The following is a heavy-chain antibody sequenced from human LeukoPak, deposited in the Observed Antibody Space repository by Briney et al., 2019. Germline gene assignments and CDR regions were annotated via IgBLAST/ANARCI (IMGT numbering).Heavy chain of an antibody. V-gene: IGHV3-15*01. CDR2: IKSKTDGGTT. D-gene: IGHD6-19*01. J-gene: IGHJ4*02. Sequence: GGSLRLSCAASGFTFSSYWMSWVRQAPGKGLEWVGRIKSKTDGGTTDYAAPVKGSFTISRDDSKNTLYLQMNSLRAEDTAVYYCARAGVSSGWGTATGFDYWGQGTLVTVSS. CDR1: GFTFSSYW. CDR3: ARAGVSSGWGTATGFDY.